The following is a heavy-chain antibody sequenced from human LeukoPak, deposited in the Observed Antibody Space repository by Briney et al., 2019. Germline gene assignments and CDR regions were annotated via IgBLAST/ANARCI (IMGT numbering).Heavy chain of an antibody. V-gene: IGHV3-23*01. CDR2: ITGTGGTA. Sequence: GGSLRLSCAASGFSLNKYGMNWVRQAPGKGLEWVSGITGTGGTAYYAGSVKGRFTISRDDSKNTLYLQMSSLRVDDTAIYYCAKSGASPLYHMDVWGKGATVTVSS. CDR3: AKSGASPLYHMDV. D-gene: IGHD1-26*01. J-gene: IGHJ6*03. CDR1: GFSLNKYG.